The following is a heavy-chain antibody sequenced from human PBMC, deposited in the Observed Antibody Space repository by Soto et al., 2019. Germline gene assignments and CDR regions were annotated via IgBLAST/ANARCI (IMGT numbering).Heavy chain of an antibody. Sequence: ASVKVSCKASGYTFTSYGINWVRQAPGQGLEWMGWISAYNGNTNYAQKLQGRVTVTTDTSTSTAYMELRSLRLDDTAVYYCARTLYGYESPYWGQGTLVTVSS. J-gene: IGHJ4*02. V-gene: IGHV1-18*04. CDR3: ARTLYGYESPY. CDR1: GYTFTSYG. D-gene: IGHD5-12*01. CDR2: ISAYNGNT.